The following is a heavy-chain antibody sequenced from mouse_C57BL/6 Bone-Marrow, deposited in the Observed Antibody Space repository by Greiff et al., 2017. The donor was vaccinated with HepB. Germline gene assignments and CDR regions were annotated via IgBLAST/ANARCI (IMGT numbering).Heavy chain of an antibody. J-gene: IGHJ2*01. CDR1: GFNIKDDY. CDR3: TTLRGNYFDY. CDR2: IDPENGDT. Sequence: EVQLVESGAELVRPGASVKLSCTASGFNIKDDYMHWVKQRPEQGLEWIGWIDPENGDTEYASKFQGKATITADTSSNTAYLQLSSLTSEDTAVYYCTTLRGNYFDYWGQGTTLTVSS. D-gene: IGHD2-12*01. V-gene: IGHV14-4*01.